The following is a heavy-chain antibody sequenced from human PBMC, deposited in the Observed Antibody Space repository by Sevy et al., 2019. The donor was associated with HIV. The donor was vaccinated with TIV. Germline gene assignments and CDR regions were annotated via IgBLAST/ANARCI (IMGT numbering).Heavy chain of an antibody. CDR3: ARDESGYTDGMDV. J-gene: IGHJ6*02. V-gene: IGHV4-38-2*02. CDR2: SYHSGST. D-gene: IGHD3-22*01. Sequence: SETLSLTCTVSSYSISSGYYWGWIRQPPGKGLEWIGSSYHSGSTYYNPSLKSRVTISVDTSKNQSSLKLSSVTAADTAVYYCARDESGYTDGMDVWGQGTTVTVSS. CDR1: SYSISSGYY.